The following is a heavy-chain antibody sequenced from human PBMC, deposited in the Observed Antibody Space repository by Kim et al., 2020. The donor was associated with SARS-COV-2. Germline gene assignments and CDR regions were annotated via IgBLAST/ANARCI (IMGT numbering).Heavy chain of an antibody. CDR3: ARAISGSYYYYGMDV. D-gene: IGHD1-26*01. Sequence: QKFQGRVTMTRDTSTSTVYMELSSLRSEDTAVYYCARAISGSYYYYGMDVWGQGTTVTVSS. V-gene: IGHV1-46*01. J-gene: IGHJ6*02.